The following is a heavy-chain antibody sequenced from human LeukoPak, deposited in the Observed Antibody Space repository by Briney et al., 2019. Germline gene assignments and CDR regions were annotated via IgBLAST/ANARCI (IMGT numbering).Heavy chain of an antibody. Sequence: GGSLRLSCAASGFTFSNSLMHWVRQVPGKGLVWVARIDIDGSTTHYADSVKGRFTISRDNAKNTLYLQMNILRAEDTAVYCCVRGRDGYNYWGQGTLVTVSS. CDR1: GFTFSNSL. J-gene: IGHJ4*02. CDR2: IDIDGSTT. D-gene: IGHD5-24*01. CDR3: VRGRDGYNY. V-gene: IGHV3-74*01.